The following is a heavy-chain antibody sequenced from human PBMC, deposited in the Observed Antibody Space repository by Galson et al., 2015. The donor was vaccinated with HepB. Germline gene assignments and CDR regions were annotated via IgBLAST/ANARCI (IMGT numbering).Heavy chain of an antibody. V-gene: IGHV3-15*07. CDR2: IKTKPAGGTI. Sequence: SLRLSCAASGFTFTNAWMNWVRQAPGKGLEWVARIKTKPAGGTIDYAAPVKGRFTISRDDSKNTVYLQMNSLNSEDTAVYYCTTGGYYFDYWGQGTLVTVSS. J-gene: IGHJ4*02. CDR3: TTGGYYFDY. CDR1: GFTFTNAW.